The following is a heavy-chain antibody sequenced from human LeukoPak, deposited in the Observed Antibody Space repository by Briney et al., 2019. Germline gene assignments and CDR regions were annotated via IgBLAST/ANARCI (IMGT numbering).Heavy chain of an antibody. CDR3: ARDLAYSRLDY. D-gene: IGHD5-18*01. CDR2: INPDGSEK. CDR1: GFSFGSSW. V-gene: IGHV3-7*01. Sequence: GGSLRLSCAASGFSFGSSWMDWVRQAPGKGLEWVASINPDGSEKYSVDSVEGRFTISRDNAKNLLYLQVNSLRVEDTAFYYCARDLAYSRLDYWGQGMLVTVPS. J-gene: IGHJ4*02.